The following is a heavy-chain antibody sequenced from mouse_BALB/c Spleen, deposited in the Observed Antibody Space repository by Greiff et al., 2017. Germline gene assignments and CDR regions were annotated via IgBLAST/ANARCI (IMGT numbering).Heavy chain of an antibody. CDR3: ARDWLRDYYAMDY. V-gene: IGHV3-6*02. Sequence: EVKLMESGPGLVKPSQSLSLTCSVTGYSITSGYYWNWIRQFPGNKLEWMGYISYDGSNNYNPSLKNRISITRDTSKNQFFLKLNSVTTEDTATYYCARDWLRDYYAMDYWGQGTSVTVSS. CDR2: ISYDGSN. CDR1: GYSITSGYY. J-gene: IGHJ4*01. D-gene: IGHD2-2*01.